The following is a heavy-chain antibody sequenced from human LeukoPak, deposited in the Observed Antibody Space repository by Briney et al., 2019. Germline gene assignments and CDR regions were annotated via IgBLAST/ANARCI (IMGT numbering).Heavy chain of an antibody. CDR3: AKDIGGYSFAAEY. CDR1: GFTFSSYA. V-gene: IGHV3-43*02. CDR2: ISGDGGIT. Sequence: GGSLRLSCAASGFTFSSYAMSWVRQAPGKGLEWVSAISGDGGITYYADSVKGRFTISRDNSKNSLYLQMNSLRTEETALYYCAKDIGGYSFAAEYWGQGTLVTVSS. D-gene: IGHD5-18*01. J-gene: IGHJ4*02.